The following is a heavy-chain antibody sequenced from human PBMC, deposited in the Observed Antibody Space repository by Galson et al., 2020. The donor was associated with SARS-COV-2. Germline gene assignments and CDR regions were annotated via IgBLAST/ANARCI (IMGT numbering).Heavy chain of an antibody. V-gene: IGHV3-48*02. J-gene: IGHJ4*02. CDR3: ARDSDYDSSGYYWGGFDY. Sequence: TGGSLRLSCEASGFTFSGYSMNWVRQAPGKGLEWVSYISDSSSTIYYADSVKGRFTISRDNAKNSLYLQMNSLRDEDTAVYYCARDSDYDSSGYYWGGFDYWGQGTLVTVSS. D-gene: IGHD3-22*01. CDR2: ISDSSSTI. CDR1: GFTFSGYS.